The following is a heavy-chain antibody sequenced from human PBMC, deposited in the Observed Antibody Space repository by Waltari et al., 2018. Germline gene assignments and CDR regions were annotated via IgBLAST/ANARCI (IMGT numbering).Heavy chain of an antibody. D-gene: IGHD1-26*01. CDR1: GFTFSSYW. Sequence: EVQLVESGGGLVQPGGSLRLSCAASGFTFSSYWMHWVRQAPGKGVVGGSRINRDGGSTNYADAVKGRFTISRDNAKNTLYLQMNSLRVDDTAVYYCARRSVGAAPYYFDYWGQGTLVTVSS. J-gene: IGHJ4*02. V-gene: IGHV3-74*01. CDR3: ARRSVGAAPYYFDY. CDR2: INRDGGST.